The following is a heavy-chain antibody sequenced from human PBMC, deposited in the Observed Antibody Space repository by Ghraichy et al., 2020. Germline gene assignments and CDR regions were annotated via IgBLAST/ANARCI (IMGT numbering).Heavy chain of an antibody. J-gene: IGHJ4*02. CDR1: GGSFSGYY. Sequence: SETLSLTCAVYGGSFSGYYWHWIRQPPGKRLEWIGEISHSGSTAYNPSLKSRVTISVDTSKKEFSLRLNAVTAADTAVYYCARGNPTMNDYFDSWGQGTLVTVSS. CDR3: ARGNPTMNDYFDS. CDR2: ISHSGST. V-gene: IGHV4-34*01. D-gene: IGHD1-1*01.